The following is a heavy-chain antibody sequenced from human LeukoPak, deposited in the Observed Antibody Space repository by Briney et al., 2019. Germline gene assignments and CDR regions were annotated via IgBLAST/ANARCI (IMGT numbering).Heavy chain of an antibody. CDR2: IYSSGST. Sequence: SETLSLTCTVSGGSITSYYWSWIRQPAGKGLEWIGRIYSSGSTNFNPSLKSRVTMSVDTSKNQISLNLISVTAADTAVYYCARAPTREGGGALFDYWGQGTLVTVSS. J-gene: IGHJ4*02. V-gene: IGHV4-4*07. CDR1: GGSITSYY. CDR3: ARAPTREGGGALFDY. D-gene: IGHD3-16*01.